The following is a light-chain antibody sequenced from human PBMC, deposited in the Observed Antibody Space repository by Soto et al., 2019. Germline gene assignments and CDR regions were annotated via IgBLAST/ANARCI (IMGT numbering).Light chain of an antibody. CDR3: QQYAVSPIT. J-gene: IGKJ5*01. CDR1: QTVSKNY. V-gene: IGKV3-20*01. Sequence: EIVMTQSPATLSVSPGEGATLSCRASQTVSKNYLAWYHQKPGQAPRLLIYAASTRATGIPDRFSGSGSGTDFTLTISRLEPEDFAVFYCQQYAVSPITFGQGTRLEIK. CDR2: AAS.